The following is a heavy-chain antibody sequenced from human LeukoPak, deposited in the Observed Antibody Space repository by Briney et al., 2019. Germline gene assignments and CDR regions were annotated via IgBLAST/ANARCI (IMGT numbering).Heavy chain of an antibody. J-gene: IGHJ4*02. D-gene: IGHD3-22*01. CDR3: AAYDSSGYVDY. CDR1: GFTFSDYS. CDR2: ISGRGSYI. V-gene: IGHV3-21*01. Sequence: GGSLRLSCAAFGFTFSDYSMNWVRQAPGKGLEWVSFISGRGSYIYYVESVKGRSTISRDNAKNSVYLEMHRLRAEDTAVYYCAAYDSSGYVDYWGQGTLVTVSS.